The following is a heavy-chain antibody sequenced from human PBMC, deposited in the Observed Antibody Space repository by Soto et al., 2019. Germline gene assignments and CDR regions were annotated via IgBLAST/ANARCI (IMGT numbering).Heavy chain of an antibody. V-gene: IGHV1-18*01. CDR2: ISAYDGKT. D-gene: IGHD1-26*01. J-gene: IGHJ6*02. CDR1: GGTFSSYG. CDR3: ARGSVLGGSEDSGMDV. Sequence: ASVKVSCKASGGTFSSYGINWVRQAPGQGLELMGWISAYDGKTTYAEKFQGRVTLTTDTSTTTAYMQLGSLRSDDTAVYSCARGSVLGGSEDSGMDVWGQGTTVTVFS.